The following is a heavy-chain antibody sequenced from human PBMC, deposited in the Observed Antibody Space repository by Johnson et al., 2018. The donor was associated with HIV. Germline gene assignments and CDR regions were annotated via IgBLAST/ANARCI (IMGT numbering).Heavy chain of an antibody. CDR2: INWNGGST. CDR3: ARALRVVVVAATFDAFDI. D-gene: IGHD2-15*01. Sequence: VQLVESGGGVVRPGVSLRLSCAASGFTFDDYGMSWVRQAPGKGLEWVSGINWNGGSTGYADSVKGRFTISRDNAKNSLYLQMNSLRAEDTALYYCARALRVVVVAATFDAFDIWGQGTMVTVSS. V-gene: IGHV3-20*04. J-gene: IGHJ3*02. CDR1: GFTFDDYG.